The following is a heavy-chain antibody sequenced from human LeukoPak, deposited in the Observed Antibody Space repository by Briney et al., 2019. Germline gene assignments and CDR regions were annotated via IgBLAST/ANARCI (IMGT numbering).Heavy chain of an antibody. CDR1: GYTFTGYY. Sequence: ASVKVSCKASGYTFTGYYMHWVRQAPGQGLEWVGWINPNSGGTNYAQKFQGRVTMTRDTSISTAYMELSRLRSDDTAVYYCARVGHYGDYFDYWGQGTLVTVSS. J-gene: IGHJ4*02. D-gene: IGHD4-17*01. V-gene: IGHV1-2*02. CDR2: INPNSGGT. CDR3: ARVGHYGDYFDY.